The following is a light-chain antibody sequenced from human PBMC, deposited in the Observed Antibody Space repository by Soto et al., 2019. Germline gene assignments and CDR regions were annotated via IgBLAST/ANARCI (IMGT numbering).Light chain of an antibody. CDR3: QQYGSSPLT. CDR1: QSVNNNY. J-gene: IGKJ4*01. CDR2: GAS. V-gene: IGKV3-20*01. Sequence: ELVLTQSPGTLSLSPGERATLSCRASQSVNNNYLAWYQQKPGQAPRLLIYGASRRATGIPDRFSGSGSGTDFTLTISRREPEDFAVSACQQYGSSPLTFGGGTKGEIK.